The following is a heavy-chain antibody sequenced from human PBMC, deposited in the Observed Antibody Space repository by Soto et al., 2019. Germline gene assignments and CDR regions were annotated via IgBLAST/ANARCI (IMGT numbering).Heavy chain of an antibody. J-gene: IGHJ4*02. CDR3: AHRALYIGLYWDGGYFDA. Sequence: QITLRQSGPTRVRPTQPLTLTCNFSGFSLSSSGVGVGWIRQPPGKAPEWLVVIYWDDDKRYSPSLKSRLTINKDDSKNQVVRTMTNLDPVDTGKYYCAHRALYIGLYWDGGYFDAWGQGTQVTVSP. D-gene: IGHD1-26*01. CDR1: GFSLSSSGVG. CDR2: IYWDDDK. V-gene: IGHV2-5*02.